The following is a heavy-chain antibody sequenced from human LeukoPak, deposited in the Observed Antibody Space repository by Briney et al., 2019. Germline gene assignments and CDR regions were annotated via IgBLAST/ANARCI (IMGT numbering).Heavy chain of an antibody. J-gene: IGHJ6*03. Sequence: PGGSLRLSCAASGFTFSSYGMSWVRQAPGKGLEWVSAISGSDVSTYYADSMKGRFTISRDNSKNTLYLQMNSLRAEDTAVYYCAKENYDDYGDPYYYYYYMDVWGKGTTVTISS. CDR3: AKENYDDYGDPYYYYYYMDV. V-gene: IGHV3-23*01. CDR2: ISGSDVST. D-gene: IGHD4-17*01. CDR1: GFTFSSYG.